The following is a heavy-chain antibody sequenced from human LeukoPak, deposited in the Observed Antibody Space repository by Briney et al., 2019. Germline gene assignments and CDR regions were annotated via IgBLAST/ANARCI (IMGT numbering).Heavy chain of an antibody. J-gene: IGHJ6*03. CDR2: VSDDGNKK. V-gene: IGHV3-30-3*01. D-gene: IGHD2-2*01. CDR3: ARGQLLLEGYFYYMDV. CDR1: GFTFSSYP. Sequence: LGRSLRLSCAASGFTFSSYPMHWVRQAPGKGLEWVAVVSDDGNKKFDADFVKGRFTISRDNSKNTLYLQMNSLRGEDTAVYYCARGQLLLEGYFYYMDVWGEGTTVAVSS.